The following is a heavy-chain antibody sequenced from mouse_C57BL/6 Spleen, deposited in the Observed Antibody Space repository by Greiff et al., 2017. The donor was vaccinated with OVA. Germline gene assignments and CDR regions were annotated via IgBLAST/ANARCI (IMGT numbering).Heavy chain of an antibody. CDR3: ARGYYGSSYGYFDV. D-gene: IGHD1-1*01. Sequence: EVKLVESGGGLVQPGGSLKLSCAASGFTFSDYYMYWVRQTPEKRLEWVAYISNGGGSTYYPDTVKGRFTISRDNAKNTLYLQMSRLKSEDTAMYYCARGYYGSSYGYFDVWGTGTTVTVSS. V-gene: IGHV5-12*01. J-gene: IGHJ1*03. CDR1: GFTFSDYY. CDR2: ISNGGGST.